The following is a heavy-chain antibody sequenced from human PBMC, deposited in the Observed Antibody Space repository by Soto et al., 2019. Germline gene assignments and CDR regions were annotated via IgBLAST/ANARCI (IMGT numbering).Heavy chain of an antibody. CDR1: GFTFSNAW. J-gene: IGHJ4*02. D-gene: IGHD3-3*01. CDR3: TTISFYDFWSGYPDY. Sequence: EVQLVESGGGLVKPGGSLRLSCAASGFTFSNAWMNWVRQAPGKGLEWVGRIKSKTDGGTTDYAAPVKGRFTISRDDSKNMLYLQMNSMKTEDTAVYYCTTISFYDFWSGYPDYWGQGTLVTVSS. V-gene: IGHV3-15*07. CDR2: IKSKTDGGTT.